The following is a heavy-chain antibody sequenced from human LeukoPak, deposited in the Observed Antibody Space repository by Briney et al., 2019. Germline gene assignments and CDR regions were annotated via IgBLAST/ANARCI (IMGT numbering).Heavy chain of an antibody. D-gene: IGHD2-15*01. V-gene: IGHV1-18*01. CDR1: GYTFTSYG. Sequence: GASVKVSCKASGYTFTSYGISWVRQAPGQGLEWMGWISAYNGNTNYAQKLQGRVTMTTDTSTSTAYMELRSLRSDDTAVYYCARDRYCSGGSCYWAHGMDVWGQGTTVTVSS. CDR3: ARDRYCSGGSCYWAHGMDV. J-gene: IGHJ6*02. CDR2: ISAYNGNT.